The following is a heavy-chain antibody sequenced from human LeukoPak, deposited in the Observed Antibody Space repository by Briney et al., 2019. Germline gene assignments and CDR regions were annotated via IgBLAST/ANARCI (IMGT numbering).Heavy chain of an antibody. J-gene: IGHJ3*02. D-gene: IGHD3-22*01. CDR1: GGSISSYY. V-gene: IGHV4-59*08. CDR2: IYYSGST. Sequence: PSETLSLTCTVSGGSISSYYWSWIRQPPGKGLEWIGYIYYSGSTNYNPSLKSRVTMSVDTSKNQFSLKLSSVTAADTAVYYCARSHYYDSSVDAFDIWGQGTMVTVSS. CDR3: ARSHYYDSSVDAFDI.